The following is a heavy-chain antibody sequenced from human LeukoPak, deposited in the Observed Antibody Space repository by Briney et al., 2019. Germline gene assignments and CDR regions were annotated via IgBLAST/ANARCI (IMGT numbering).Heavy chain of an antibody. CDR1: GYTFTGYY. Sequence: GASVKVSCKASGYTFTGYYMHWVRQAPGQGLERMGWINPNSGGTNYAQKFQGRVTMTRDTSISTAYMELSRLRSDDTAVYYCARDTWNDLHYFDYWGQGTLVTVSS. J-gene: IGHJ4*02. CDR3: ARDTWNDLHYFDY. CDR2: INPNSGGT. V-gene: IGHV1-2*02. D-gene: IGHD1-1*01.